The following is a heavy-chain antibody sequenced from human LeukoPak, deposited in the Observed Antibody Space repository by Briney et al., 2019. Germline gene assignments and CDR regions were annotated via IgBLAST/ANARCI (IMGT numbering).Heavy chain of an antibody. J-gene: IGHJ4*02. CDR1: GFTFSSYG. D-gene: IGHD3-22*01. CDR3: AKSGGDYYDSSGALRN. CDR2: ISYDGSNK. V-gene: IGHV3-30*18. Sequence: PGGSLRLSCAASGFTFSSYGMHWVRQAPGKGLEWVAVISYDGSNKYYADSVKGRFTISRGNSKNTLYLQMNSLRAEDTAVYYCAKSGGDYYDSSGALRNWGQGTLVTVSS.